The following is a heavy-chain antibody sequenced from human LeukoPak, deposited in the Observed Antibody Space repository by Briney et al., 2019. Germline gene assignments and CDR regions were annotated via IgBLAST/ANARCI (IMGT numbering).Heavy chain of an antibody. Sequence: SETLSLTCTVSGGSLSGHYWSWIRQPPGKRLEWIGYVSYTGGTKYNPSLQSRVTISIDTSKSQFSLKLTSVTSADTAVYSCARLLDNDISGDPDTFDVWGQGTAVIVSS. J-gene: IGHJ3*01. CDR1: GGSLSGHY. CDR2: VSYTGGT. CDR3: ARLLDNDISGDPDTFDV. V-gene: IGHV4-59*11. D-gene: IGHD3-22*01.